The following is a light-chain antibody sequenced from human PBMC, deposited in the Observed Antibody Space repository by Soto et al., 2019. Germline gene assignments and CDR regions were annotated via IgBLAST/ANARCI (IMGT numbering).Light chain of an antibody. V-gene: IGKV3-11*01. CDR3: QQRSNWPPIFT. CDR2: DAS. J-gene: IGKJ3*01. Sequence: EIVLTQSPATLSLSPGERATLSCRASQSVTSYLAWYQQKPGQAPRLLISDASNRAPGIPARFSGSGSGTDFTLTINSLEPEDFAVYYCQQRSNWPPIFTFGPGTKVDIK. CDR1: QSVTSY.